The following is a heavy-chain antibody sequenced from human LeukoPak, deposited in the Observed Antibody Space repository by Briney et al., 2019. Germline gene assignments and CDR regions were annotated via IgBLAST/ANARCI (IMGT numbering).Heavy chain of an antibody. CDR3: AKASPGTTHY. CDR1: GFAFNSFG. CDR2: INSYGSYI. D-gene: IGHD1-7*01. V-gene: IGHV3-21*04. J-gene: IGHJ4*02. Sequence: PGGSLRLSCAASGFAFNSFGMNWVRQAPGKGLEWVSSINSYGSYIYYADSVKGRFTISRDNARNSLYLQMNSLRAEDTAVYYCAKASPGTTHYWGQGTLVTVSS.